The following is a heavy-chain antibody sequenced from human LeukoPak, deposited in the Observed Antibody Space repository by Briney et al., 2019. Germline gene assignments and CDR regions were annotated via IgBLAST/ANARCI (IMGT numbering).Heavy chain of an antibody. Sequence: SETLSLTCAVYGGSFSGYYWSWIRQPPGKGLEWIGEINHSGSTNYNPSLKSRVAISVDTSKNQFSLKLSSVTAADTAVYYCARGLGVAGTHLRDWGQGTLVTVSS. CDR2: INHSGST. D-gene: IGHD6-19*01. J-gene: IGHJ4*02. CDR3: ARGLGVAGTHLRD. CDR1: GGSFSGYY. V-gene: IGHV4-34*01.